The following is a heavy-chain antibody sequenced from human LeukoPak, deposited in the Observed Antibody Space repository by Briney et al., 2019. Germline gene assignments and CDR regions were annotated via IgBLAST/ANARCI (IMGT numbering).Heavy chain of an antibody. CDR2: ASYYVGKQ. CDR1: GFTFSDYA. Sequence: GGSLTLSCAASGFTFSDYAMSWVRQAPGKGLEWVSTASYYVGKQYHANSVRGRFTVSRDNSRNTVSLQMSSLRVEDTGIYYCAKAGIGADGAGFLCEYWGQGTLVTVSS. CDR3: AKAGIGADGAGFLCEY. V-gene: IGHV3-23*01. J-gene: IGHJ4*02. D-gene: IGHD1-1*01.